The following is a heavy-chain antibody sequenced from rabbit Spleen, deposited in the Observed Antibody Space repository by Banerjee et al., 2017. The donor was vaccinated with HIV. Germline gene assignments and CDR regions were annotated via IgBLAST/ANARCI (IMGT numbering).Heavy chain of an antibody. CDR3: ARDDSSGWGDHFNL. J-gene: IGHJ4*01. CDR2: IYVGAGGSA. V-gene: IGHV1S40*01. Sequence: QSLEESGGGLIKPGGTLTLTCKASGFSFNNIYWMSWVRQAPGKGLEWIASIYVGAGGSAYYANWAKGRFTISKSSSTTVTLQMTSLTAADTATYFCARDDSSGWGDHFNLWGPGTLVTVS. CDR1: GFSFNNIYW. D-gene: IGHD4-1*01.